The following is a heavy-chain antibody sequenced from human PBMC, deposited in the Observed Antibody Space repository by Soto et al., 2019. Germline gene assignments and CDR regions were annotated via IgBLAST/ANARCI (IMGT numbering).Heavy chain of an antibody. CDR1: GFTFSSYS. J-gene: IGHJ4*02. V-gene: IGHV3-21*01. CDR2: ISSSSSYI. CDR3: ARAPGLTPIDY. Sequence: GRYLKLSCAASGFTFSSYSMNWVSQAPGKGLEWVSSISSSSSYIYYADSVKGRFTISRDNAKNSLYLQMNSLRAEDTAVYYCARAPGLTPIDYWGQGT.